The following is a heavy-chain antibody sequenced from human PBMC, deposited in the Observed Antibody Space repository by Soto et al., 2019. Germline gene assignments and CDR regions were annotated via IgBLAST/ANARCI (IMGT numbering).Heavy chain of an antibody. J-gene: IGHJ5*02. CDR3: ARGYTAWFDP. V-gene: IGHV4-59*01. CDR2: IYYSGST. D-gene: IGHD2-2*02. CDR1: GVSISSYY. Sequence: PSETLSLTCTVSGVSISSYYWIWIRQPPGKGLEWIGYIYYSGSTNYNPSLKSRVTISVDTSKNQFSLKLSSVTAADTAVYYCARGYTAWFDPWGQGTLVTVPQ.